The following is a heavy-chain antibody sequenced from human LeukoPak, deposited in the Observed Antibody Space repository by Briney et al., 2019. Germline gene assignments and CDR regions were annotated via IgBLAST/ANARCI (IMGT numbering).Heavy chain of an antibody. V-gene: IGHV4-34*01. Sequence: SETLSLTCAVYGGSSSGYYWSWIRQPPGKGLEWIGEINHSGSTNYNPSLKSRVTISVDTSKNQFSLKLSSVTAADTAVYYCARRRRGSSSWPGWGQGTLVTVSS. J-gene: IGHJ4*02. CDR3: ARRRRGSSSWPG. D-gene: IGHD6-13*01. CDR2: INHSGST. CDR1: GGSSSGYY.